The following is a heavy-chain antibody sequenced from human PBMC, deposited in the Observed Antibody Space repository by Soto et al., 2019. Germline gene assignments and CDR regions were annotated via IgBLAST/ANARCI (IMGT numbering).Heavy chain of an antibody. V-gene: IGHV1-69*13. CDR1: GGTFSSYA. J-gene: IGHJ6*02. CDR3: ARVALDPTPNSSSWRVKGGGYYYYYYGMDV. D-gene: IGHD6-13*01. CDR2: IIPIFGTA. Sequence: ASVKVSCKASGGTFSSYAISWVRQAPGQGLEWMRGIIPIFGTANYAQKFQGRVTITADESTSTAYMELSSLGSEDTAVYYCARVALDPTPNSSSWRVKGGGYYYYYYGMDVWGQGTTVTVSS.